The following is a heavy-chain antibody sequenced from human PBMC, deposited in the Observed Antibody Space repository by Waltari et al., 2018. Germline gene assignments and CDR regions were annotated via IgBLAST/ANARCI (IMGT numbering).Heavy chain of an antibody. Sequence: VQLQESGPGLVKPSETLSLTCAVSGYSISSGYYWGWIRQPPGKGLEWIGSIYHSGSTYYNPSLKSRVTISVDTSKNQFSLKLSSVTAADTAVYYCANTVAGTGYWGQGTLVTVSS. CDR2: IYHSGST. D-gene: IGHD6-19*01. CDR1: GYSISSGYY. J-gene: IGHJ4*02. V-gene: IGHV4-38-2*01. CDR3: ANTVAGTGY.